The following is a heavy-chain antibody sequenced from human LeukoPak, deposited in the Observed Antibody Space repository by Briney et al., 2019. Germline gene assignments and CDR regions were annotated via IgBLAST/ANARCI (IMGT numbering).Heavy chain of an antibody. CDR1: GFTFSSYS. V-gene: IGHV3-21*01. J-gene: IGHJ4*02. Sequence: PGGSLRLSCAASGFTFSSYSMNWVRQAPGKGLEWVSSISSSSSYIYYADSVKGRFTISRDNAKNSLYLQMNSLRAEDTAVYYCARGVNYYDSSGYPNFFDYWGQGTLVTVSS. CDR3: ARGVNYYDSSGYPNFFDY. CDR2: ISSSSSYI. D-gene: IGHD3-22*01.